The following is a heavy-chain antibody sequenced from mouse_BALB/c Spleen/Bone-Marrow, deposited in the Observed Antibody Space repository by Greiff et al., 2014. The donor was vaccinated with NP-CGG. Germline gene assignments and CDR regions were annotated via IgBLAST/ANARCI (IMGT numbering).Heavy chain of an antibody. J-gene: IGHJ4*01. D-gene: IGHD2-2*01. CDR1: GYTFTDYN. V-gene: IGHV1S29*02. CDR3: AREGGYYDALDF. Sequence: EVQGVESGPELVKPGASVKISCKASGYTFTDYNMHWVKQSHGKSLEWIGYIYPYNGGTGYNQKFKSKATLTVDTSSSTAYMELRSLTSEDPAVYYCAREGGYYDALDFWGQGTSVTVSS. CDR2: IYPYNGGT.